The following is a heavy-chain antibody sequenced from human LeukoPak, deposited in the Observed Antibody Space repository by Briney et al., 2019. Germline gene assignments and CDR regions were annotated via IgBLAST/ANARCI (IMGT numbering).Heavy chain of an antibody. CDR1: GYIFTNYY. J-gene: IGHJ2*01. V-gene: IGHV1-2*02. CDR2: IKPNSGDT. Sequence: ASVKASCKASGYIFTNYYIYWLRKAPGQELECLGWIKPNSGDTKSAHKFQGRVTMTGDTSINTAYVELSSLTFDDTAVYYCARFPLGTWGSYFDLWGRGTLVTVSS. CDR3: ARFPLGTWGSYFDL. D-gene: IGHD7-27*01.